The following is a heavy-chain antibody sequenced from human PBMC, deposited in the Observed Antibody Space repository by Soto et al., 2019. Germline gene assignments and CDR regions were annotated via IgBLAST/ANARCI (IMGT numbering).Heavy chain of an antibody. CDR1: GFTFSGTA. CDR3: VKYRGHPWNDYCMDV. J-gene: IGHJ6*03. CDR2: INDNSGTT. Sequence: EALLLESGGGLVQPGGSLRLSCAASGFTFSGTAMSWVRQAPGKGLEWVSSINDNSGTTSYANSVRGRFTISRDNFKNTLYLQMNSLRAEDTAVYYCVKYRGHPWNDYCMDVWGKGTTVTVSS. D-gene: IGHD1-1*01. V-gene: IGHV3-23*01.